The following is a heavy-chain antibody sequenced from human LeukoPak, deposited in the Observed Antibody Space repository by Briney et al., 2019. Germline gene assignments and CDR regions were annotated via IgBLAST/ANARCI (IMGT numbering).Heavy chain of an antibody. CDR3: ASLDWVDAFDI. J-gene: IGHJ3*02. V-gene: IGHV1-46*01. CDR1: GYTFTSYY. CDR2: INPSGGST. Sequence: ASVKVSCKASGYTFTSYYMHWVRQAPGQGLEWMRIINPSGGSTSYAQKFQGRVTMTRDTSTSTVYMELSSLRSEDTAVYYCASLDWVDAFDIWGQGTMVTVSS. D-gene: IGHD3-9*01.